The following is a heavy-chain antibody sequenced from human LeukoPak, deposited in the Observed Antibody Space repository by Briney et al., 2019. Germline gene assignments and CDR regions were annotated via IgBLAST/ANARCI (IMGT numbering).Heavy chain of an antibody. Sequence: ASVKVSCKASRYTFTTYYIHWVRQAPREGLEWAGWINPNNGGTNFAHKFKGRVTMTRDTSISTAYMEMRWLRSDDTAVYYCARGDTFDAFDIWGQGTMVTVSS. V-gene: IGHV1-2*07. CDR1: RYTFTTYY. D-gene: IGHD2/OR15-2a*01. J-gene: IGHJ3*02. CDR2: INPNNGGT. CDR3: ARGDTFDAFDI.